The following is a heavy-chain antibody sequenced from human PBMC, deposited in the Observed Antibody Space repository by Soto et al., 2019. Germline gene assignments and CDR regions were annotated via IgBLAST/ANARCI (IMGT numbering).Heavy chain of an antibody. D-gene: IGHD4-17*01. CDR3: ARVYGRDYYYGMDV. V-gene: IGHV3-48*03. Sequence: GGSLRLSCAASGFTCSSYEMNWVRQAPGKGLEWVSYISSSGSTIYYADSVKGRFTISRDNAKNSLYLQMNSLRAEDTAVYYCARVYGRDYYYGMDVWGQGTTVTVSS. CDR1: GFTCSSYE. J-gene: IGHJ6*02. CDR2: ISSSGSTI.